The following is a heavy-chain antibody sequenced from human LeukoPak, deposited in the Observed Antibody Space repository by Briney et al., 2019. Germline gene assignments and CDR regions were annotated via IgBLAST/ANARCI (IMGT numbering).Heavy chain of an antibody. V-gene: IGHV3-30*02. D-gene: IGHD5-12*01. CDR3: AKRRRLDIVAKFHYYYYYMDV. J-gene: IGHJ6*03. CDR2: IRYDGSNK. CDR1: GFTFSSYG. Sequence: PGGSLRLSCAAPGFTFSSYGMHWVRQAPGKGLEWVAFIRYDGSNKYYADSVKGRFTISRDNSKNTLYLQMNSLRAEDTAVYYCAKRRRLDIVAKFHYYYYYMDVWGKGTTVTISS.